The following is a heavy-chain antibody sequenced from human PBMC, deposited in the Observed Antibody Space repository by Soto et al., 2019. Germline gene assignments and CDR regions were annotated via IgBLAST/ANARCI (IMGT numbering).Heavy chain of an antibody. CDR2: ITDTGGDT. V-gene: IGHV3-23*01. CDR3: AKASGESYPGSRLFDY. D-gene: IGHD3-10*01. CDR1: GFTFSSYA. Sequence: VGSLRLSCAASGFTFSSYAMSWVRQAPGKGLEWVSVITDTGGDTLHADSVKGRFTISRDNSKNTLYLQMNSLRAEDAAIYYCAKASGESYPGSRLFDYWGQGTRVTVSS. J-gene: IGHJ4*02.